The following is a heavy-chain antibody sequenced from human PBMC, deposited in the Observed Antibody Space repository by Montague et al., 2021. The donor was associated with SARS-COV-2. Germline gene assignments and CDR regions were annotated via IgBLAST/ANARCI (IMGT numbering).Heavy chain of an antibody. J-gene: IGHJ6*02. D-gene: IGHD2-2*01. CDR1: GFTFSSYS. CDR2: ISSSSSYI. Sequence: SLRLSCAASGFTFSSYSMNWVRQAPGKGLEWVSSISSSSSYIYYADSVKGRFTISRDNAKNSLYLQMNSLRAEDTAVYYCASYQNYYYDYGMDVWGQGTTVTVSS. V-gene: IGHV3-21*01. CDR3: ASYQNYYYDYGMDV.